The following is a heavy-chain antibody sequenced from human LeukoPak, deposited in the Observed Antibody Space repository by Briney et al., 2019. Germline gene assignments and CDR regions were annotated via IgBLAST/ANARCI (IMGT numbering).Heavy chain of an antibody. Sequence: GGSLRLSCAASGFTFSSYGMHWVRQAPGKGLEWVAVIWYDGSNKYYADSVKGRVTISRDNSKNTLYLQMNSLRAEDTAVYYCAKDYGSGWYYYFDYWGQGTLVTVSS. J-gene: IGHJ4*02. CDR1: GFTFSSYG. CDR3: AKDYGSGWYYYFDY. CDR2: IWYDGSNK. D-gene: IGHD6-19*01. V-gene: IGHV3-33*06.